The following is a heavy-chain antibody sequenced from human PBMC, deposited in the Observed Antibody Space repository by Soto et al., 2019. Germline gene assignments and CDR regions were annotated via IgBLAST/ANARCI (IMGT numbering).Heavy chain of an antibody. CDR3: ARWWSGSRQGFDP. D-gene: IGHD3-3*01. CDR1: GGSISSGDYY. J-gene: IGHJ5*02. Sequence: QVQLQESGPGLVKPSQTLSLTCTVSGGSISSGDYYWSWIRQNPGKGLEWIGYIYYSGSTYYNPSLKSRVTISVDTSKNQFSLKLSSVTAADTAVYYCARWWSGSRQGFDPWGQGTLVTGSS. V-gene: IGHV4-31*03. CDR2: IYYSGST.